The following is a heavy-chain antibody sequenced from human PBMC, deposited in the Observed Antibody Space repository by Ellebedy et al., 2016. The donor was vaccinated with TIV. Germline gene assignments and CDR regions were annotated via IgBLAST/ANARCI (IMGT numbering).Heavy chain of an antibody. CDR2: IVVGSGNT. CDR3: AAGVLRPDY. D-gene: IGHD3-3*01. Sequence: AASVKVSCKASGFTFTSSAMQWVRQARGQRLEWIGWIVVGSGNTNYAQKFQERVTITRDMSTSTASMELRSLRSEDTAVYYCAAGVLRPDYWGQGTLVTVSS. V-gene: IGHV1-58*02. J-gene: IGHJ4*02. CDR1: GFTFTSSA.